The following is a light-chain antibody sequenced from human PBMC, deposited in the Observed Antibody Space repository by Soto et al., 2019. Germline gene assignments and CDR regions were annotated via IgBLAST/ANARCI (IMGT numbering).Light chain of an antibody. CDR3: QQYGSSPMYT. CDR1: QIVSTTY. V-gene: IGKV3-20*01. Sequence: EIVLTQSPGTLSLSPGERATLSCRASQIVSTTYLAWYQQKPGQAPRLLIYGSSSRAAGIPARCSGSGSGTEFTLTISRLEPEDVAVYYCQQYGSSPMYTFGQGTKLEIK. J-gene: IGKJ2*01. CDR2: GSS.